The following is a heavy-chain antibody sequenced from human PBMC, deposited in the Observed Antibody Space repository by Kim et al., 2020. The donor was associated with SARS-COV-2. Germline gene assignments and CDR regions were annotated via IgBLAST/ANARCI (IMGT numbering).Heavy chain of an antibody. J-gene: IGHJ4*02. CDR1: GFSFNSHA. D-gene: IGHD3-10*01. V-gene: IGHV3-30*04. Sequence: GGSLRLSCAASGFSFNSHALHWFRQAPGKGLEWVALISYDTRHILYPDSVKGRFTISGDNTKSTLYLQMNSLRPEDTAVYYCVAEIGSRSFGHWGQGTLVTVSS. CDR2: ISYDTRHI. CDR3: VAEIGSRSFGH.